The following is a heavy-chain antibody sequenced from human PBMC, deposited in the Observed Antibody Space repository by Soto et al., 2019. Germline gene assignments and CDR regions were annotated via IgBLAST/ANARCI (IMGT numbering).Heavy chain of an antibody. V-gene: IGHV5-51*01. Sequence: GESLKISCKGSGYSFTSYWIGWVLQIPWKGLEWMGIIYPGDSDTRYSPSFQGQVTISADKSISTAYLQWSSLKASDTAMYYCARHEGGYYDSSGYFGVGELDYWGQGALVTVSS. J-gene: IGHJ4*02. CDR3: ARHEGGYYDSSGYFGVGELDY. D-gene: IGHD3-22*01. CDR2: IYPGDSDT. CDR1: GYSFTSYW.